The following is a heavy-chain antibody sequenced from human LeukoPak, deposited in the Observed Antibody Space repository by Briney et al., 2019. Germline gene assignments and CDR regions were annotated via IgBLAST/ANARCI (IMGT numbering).Heavy chain of an antibody. Sequence: SETLSLTCTVSGGSISSYYWSWIRQPPGKGLEWIGYIYYSGSTNYNPSLKSRVTISVDTSKNQFSLKLSSVTAADTAVYYCARARFLEWLPYYMDVWGKGTTVTVSS. CDR1: GGSISSYY. J-gene: IGHJ6*03. CDR2: IYYSGST. CDR3: ARARFLEWLPYYMDV. D-gene: IGHD3-3*01. V-gene: IGHV4-59*01.